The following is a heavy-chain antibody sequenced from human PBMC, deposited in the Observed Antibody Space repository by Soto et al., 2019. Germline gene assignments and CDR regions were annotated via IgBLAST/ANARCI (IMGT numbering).Heavy chain of an antibody. V-gene: IGHV3-15*01. J-gene: IGHJ4*02. CDR2: IKRETDGGTT. CDR3: TTAATTVTTIDY. D-gene: IGHD4-17*01. Sequence: EVHLVESGGGLVKPGGSLRLSCAASGFTFTNASMSWVRQAPGKGLEWVGRIKRETDGGTTDYAAPVKGRFTISRDDSRNTLYLQMNNLKTDDTALYYCTTAATTVTTIDYWGQGTLVTVSS. CDR1: GFTFTNAS.